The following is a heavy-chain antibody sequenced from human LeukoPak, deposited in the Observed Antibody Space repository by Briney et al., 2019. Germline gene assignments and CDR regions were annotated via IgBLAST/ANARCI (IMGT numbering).Heavy chain of an antibody. D-gene: IGHD2-21*02. V-gene: IGHV1-18*01. CDR1: GYTFTSYG. Sequence: GASVKVSCKASGYTFTSYGISWVRQAPGQGLEWMGWISAYNGNTNYAQKLQGRVTMTTDTSTSTAYMELRSLRSDDTAVYYCARDRGGDFRLGLMIWGQGTLVTVSS. CDR2: ISAYNGNT. J-gene: IGHJ4*02. CDR3: ARDRGGDFRLGLMI.